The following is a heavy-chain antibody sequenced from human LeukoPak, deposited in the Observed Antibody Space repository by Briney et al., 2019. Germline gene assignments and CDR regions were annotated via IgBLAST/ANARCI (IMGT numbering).Heavy chain of an antibody. J-gene: IGHJ6*02. CDR2: ISASGYST. Sequence: GGSLRLSCVVSGFTFSSHAMRWVRQAPGKGLEWVSAISASGYSTYYTDSVKGRFTISRDNSKSTLFMQMNSLRDEDTALYYCAKDVGQSGSNYYGLDVWGQGTAVTVSS. V-gene: IGHV3-23*01. CDR1: GFTFSSHA. CDR3: AKDVGQSGSNYYGLDV. D-gene: IGHD1-26*01.